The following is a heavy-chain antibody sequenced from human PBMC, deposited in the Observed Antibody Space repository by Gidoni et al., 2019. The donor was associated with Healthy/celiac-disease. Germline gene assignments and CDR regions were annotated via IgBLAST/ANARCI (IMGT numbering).Heavy chain of an antibody. V-gene: IGHV4-38-2*01. J-gene: IGHJ4*02. CDR3: ARTILWFGEPPTDY. D-gene: IGHD3-10*01. CDR2: IYHSGST. Sequence: QVQLQESGPGLVKPSEPLSLTCPVSGYSISSGYYWGWIRQPPGKGLEWIGIIYHSGSTYYNPSLKSRVTISVDTSKNQFSLKLSSVTAAETAVYYCARTILWFGEPPTDYWGQGTLVTVSS. CDR1: GYSISSGYY.